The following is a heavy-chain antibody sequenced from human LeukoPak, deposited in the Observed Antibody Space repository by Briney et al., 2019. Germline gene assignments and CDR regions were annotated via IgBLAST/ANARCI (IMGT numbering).Heavy chain of an antibody. CDR2: IWYDGSNK. V-gene: IGHV3-33*01. Sequence: PGGSLRLSCAASGFTFSSYGMHWVRQAPGKGLEWVAVIWYDGSNKYYADSVKGRFTISRDNSKNTLYLQMNSLRAEDTAVYYCARDSSSTTYYYMDVWGKGTTVTVSS. CDR3: ARDSSSTTYYYMDV. CDR1: GFTFSSYG. D-gene: IGHD2-2*01. J-gene: IGHJ6*03.